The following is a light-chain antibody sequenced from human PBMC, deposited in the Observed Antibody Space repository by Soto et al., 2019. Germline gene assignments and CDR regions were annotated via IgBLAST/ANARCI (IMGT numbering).Light chain of an antibody. CDR1: SSDVGGYNY. V-gene: IGLV2-14*01. CDR3: TSYTSSSNQV. Sequence: QSALTQPASVSGSPGQSITISCTGTSSDVGGYNYVSWYQHHPGKAPKLMIYEVSNRPSGVSSRFSGSKSGNTASLTISGLQAEDEADYYCTSYTSSSNQVFGGGTKLTVL. J-gene: IGLJ2*01. CDR2: EVS.